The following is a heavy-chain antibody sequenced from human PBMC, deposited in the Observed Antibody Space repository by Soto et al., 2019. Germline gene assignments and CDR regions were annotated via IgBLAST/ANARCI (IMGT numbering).Heavy chain of an antibody. D-gene: IGHD3-3*01. CDR2: IYHSGST. V-gene: IGHV4-4*02. CDR3: ARDLRSDDFWSGSYPDDYYGMDV. CDR1: GGSISSSNW. Sequence: SETLSLTCAVSGGSISSSNWWSWVRQPPGKGLEWIGEIYHSGSTNYNPSLKSRVTISVDKSKNQFSLKLSSVTAADTAVYYCARDLRSDDFWSGSYPDDYYGMDVWGQGTTVTVSS. J-gene: IGHJ6*02.